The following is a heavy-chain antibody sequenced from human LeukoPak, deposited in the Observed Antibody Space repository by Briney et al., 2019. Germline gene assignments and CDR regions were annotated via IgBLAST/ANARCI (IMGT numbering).Heavy chain of an antibody. CDR3: ARVEYSSSN. CDR1: GYTFTSYG. V-gene: IGHV1-18*01. J-gene: IGHJ4*02. D-gene: IGHD6-6*01. CDR2: ISAYNGNT. Sequence: ASVKVSCKASGYTFTSYGISWVRQAPGQGLEWMGWISAYNGNTNYAQKFQGRVTMTRNTSISTAYMELSSLRSEDTAVYYCARVEYSSSNWGQGTLVTVSS.